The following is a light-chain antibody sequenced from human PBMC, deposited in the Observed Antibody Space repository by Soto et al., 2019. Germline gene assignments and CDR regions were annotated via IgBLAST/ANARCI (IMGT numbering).Light chain of an antibody. V-gene: IGKV4-1*01. CDR2: WAS. CDR3: QQYYSVPIT. CDR1: QSVLYTSNNKNY. J-gene: IGKJ5*01. Sequence: IVMTPAPDSLAVSLGERATINCKSSQSVLYTSNNKNYIAWYQQKSGQPPKLLIYWASTRESGVPDRFSGGGAGTDFTLTISSLQAEDVAVYYCQQYYSVPITFGQGTRLEIK.